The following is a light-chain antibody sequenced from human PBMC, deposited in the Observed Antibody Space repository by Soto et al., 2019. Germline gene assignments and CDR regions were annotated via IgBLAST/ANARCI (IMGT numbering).Light chain of an antibody. V-gene: IGLV2-8*01. CDR3: KSYAGSNTYV. CDR1: TSDIGVYDF. J-gene: IGLJ7*01. Sequence: QSALTQPPSASGSPGQSVTLSCTGTTSDIGVYDFVSWYQHHPGKAPRLIISEVVQRPSGVPDRVSGSKSGNTASLTVSGLQAADEADYFCKSYAGSNTYVFGSGTQLTVL. CDR2: EVV.